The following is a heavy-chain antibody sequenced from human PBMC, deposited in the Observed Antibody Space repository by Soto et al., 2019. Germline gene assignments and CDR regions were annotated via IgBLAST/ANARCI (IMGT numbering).Heavy chain of an antibody. J-gene: IGHJ5*02. CDR2: INPNSGAT. CDR1: GYTFTGYC. V-gene: IGHV1-2*02. CDR3: AKRIIRFLEWSSLFDP. D-gene: IGHD3-3*01. Sequence: AAVKVSCPSAGYTFTGYCMHWLRQAPGQRLEWMGWINPNSGATNYAENLQGRVTLTRDTSISTAYMELTRLTSEDTAVYYCAKRIIRFLEWSSLFDPWGKGTRVTV.